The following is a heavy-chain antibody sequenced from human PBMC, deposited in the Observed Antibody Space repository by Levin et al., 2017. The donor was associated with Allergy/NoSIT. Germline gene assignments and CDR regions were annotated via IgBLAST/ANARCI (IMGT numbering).Heavy chain of an antibody. CDR1: GFDFKSYS. D-gene: IGHD6-19*01. CDR2: ISSSSSAI. J-gene: IGHJ6*02. CDR3: ARTELSLGWTYHGMDV. V-gene: IGHV3-48*02. Sequence: SCAASGFDFKSYSMNWVRQAPGKRPEWISYISSSSSAIYYADSVRGRFTVSRDNAMNSVSLQMDSLRDEDTALYYCARTELSLGWTYHGMDVWGPGITVTVSS.